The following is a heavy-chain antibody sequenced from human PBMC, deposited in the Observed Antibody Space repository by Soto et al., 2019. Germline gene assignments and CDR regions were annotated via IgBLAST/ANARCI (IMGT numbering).Heavy chain of an antibody. CDR1: GFTFGTYT. D-gene: IGHD2-21*02. CDR3: ARVMCGDCSAYYYYSMDV. V-gene: IGHV3-21*01. CDR2: IGTTSSYI. Sequence: GGSLRLSCTASGFTFGTYTMSWVRQAPGKGLEWVSSIGTTSSYIYYADSVRGRFAISRDNAGDSLYLQMSSLRAEDTAVYYCARVMCGDCSAYYYYSMDVWGQGTTVTVSS. J-gene: IGHJ6*02.